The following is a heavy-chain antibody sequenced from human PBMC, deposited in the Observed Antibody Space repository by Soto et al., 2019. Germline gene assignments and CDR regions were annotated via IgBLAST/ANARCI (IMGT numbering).Heavy chain of an antibody. V-gene: IGHV3-23*01. CDR2: ISSSGGNT. J-gene: IGHJ1*01. Sequence: GGSLRLSCGASGFTFSGYDINWVRQAPRKGLEWVSPISSSGGNTYYADSVRGRLTISRDNSNNTLSMQMNSLRDEDTAVYYCASWGNHSYFQHWGLGTLVTVSS. CDR3: ASWGNHSYFQH. CDR1: GFTFSGYD. D-gene: IGHD3-16*01.